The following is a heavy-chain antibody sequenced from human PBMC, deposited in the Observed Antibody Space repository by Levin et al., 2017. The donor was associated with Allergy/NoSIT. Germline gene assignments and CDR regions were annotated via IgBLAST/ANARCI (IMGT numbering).Heavy chain of an antibody. V-gene: IGHV3-53*01. Sequence: GGSLRLSCAASGFTVSSNYMSWVRQAPGKGLEWVSVIYSGGSTYYADSVKGRFTISRDNSKNTLYLQMNSLRAEDTAVYYCARVRRAYSSSWYLVDYWGQGTLVTVSS. CDR3: ARVRRAYSSSWYLVDY. CDR2: IYSGGST. CDR1: GFTVSSNY. J-gene: IGHJ4*02. D-gene: IGHD6-13*01.